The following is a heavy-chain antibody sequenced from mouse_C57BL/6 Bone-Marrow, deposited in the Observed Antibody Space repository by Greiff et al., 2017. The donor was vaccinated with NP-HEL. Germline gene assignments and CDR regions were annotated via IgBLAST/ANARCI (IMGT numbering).Heavy chain of an antibody. CDR3: ARAMITHYYAMDY. Sequence: EVQRVESGGGLVKPGGSLKLSCAASGFTFSDYGMHWVRQAPEKGLEWVAYISSGSSTIYYADTVKGRFPISRDNAKNTLFLQMTSLRSEDTAMYYCARAMITHYYAMDYWGQGTSVTVSS. D-gene: IGHD2-4*01. CDR2: ISSGSSTI. V-gene: IGHV5-17*01. J-gene: IGHJ4*01. CDR1: GFTFSDYG.